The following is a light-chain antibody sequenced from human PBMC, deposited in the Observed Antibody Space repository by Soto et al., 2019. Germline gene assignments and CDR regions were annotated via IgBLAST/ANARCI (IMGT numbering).Light chain of an antibody. CDR3: QQRSSWPFT. Sequence: EIVLTQSPATLSLSPGERATLSCRASQNINSYLAWYQQKPGQAPRLLIYATSNRATGIPARFSGSGSGTDFTLSISSLEPEDFEVYYCQQRSSWPFTFGTGTKVDIK. CDR1: QNINSY. CDR2: ATS. J-gene: IGKJ3*01. V-gene: IGKV3-11*01.